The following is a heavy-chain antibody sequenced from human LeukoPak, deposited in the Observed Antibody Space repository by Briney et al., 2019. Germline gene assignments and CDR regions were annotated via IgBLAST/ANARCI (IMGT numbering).Heavy chain of an antibody. V-gene: IGHV3-48*03. CDR1: GFTFSSYE. D-gene: IGHD5-24*01. Sequence: GGSLRLSCAASGFTFSSYEMNWVRQAPGKGLEWVSYISSSGSTIYYADSVKGRFTISRDNAKNLLYLQMNSLRAEDTAVYYCAREGEMATYFDYWGQGTLVTVSS. J-gene: IGHJ4*02. CDR2: ISSSGSTI. CDR3: AREGEMATYFDY.